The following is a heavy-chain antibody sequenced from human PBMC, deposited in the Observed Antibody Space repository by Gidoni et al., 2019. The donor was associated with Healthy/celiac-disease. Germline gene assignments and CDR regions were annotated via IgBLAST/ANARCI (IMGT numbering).Heavy chain of an antibody. Sequence: QVQLQQRGAGLLKLAETLSLTCAVYGGSFRGYYWSGLRQPPGKGLEWIGEINHSGSTNYNPSLKSRVTISVDTSKNQFSLKLSSVTAADTAVYYCARVVCSSTSCYTPSFDYWGQGTLVTVSS. CDR1: GGSFRGYY. J-gene: IGHJ4*02. V-gene: IGHV4-34*01. CDR2: INHSGST. CDR3: ARVVCSSTSCYTPSFDY. D-gene: IGHD2-2*02.